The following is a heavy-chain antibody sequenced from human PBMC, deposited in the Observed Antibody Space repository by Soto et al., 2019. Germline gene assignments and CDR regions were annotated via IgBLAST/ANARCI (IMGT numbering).Heavy chain of an antibody. CDR3: ARDLEIAAAGTTDN. D-gene: IGHD6-13*01. CDR1: GYTFTSYG. Sequence: QVQLVQSGAEVKKPGASVKVSCKASGYTFTSYGISWVRQAPGQGLEWMGWISAYNGNTNYAQKLQGRVTMPTDTPTSTAYMDLRSLRSDDPAVYYGARDLEIAAAGTTDNWGQGTLVAFSP. V-gene: IGHV1-18*01. J-gene: IGHJ4*02. CDR2: ISAYNGNT.